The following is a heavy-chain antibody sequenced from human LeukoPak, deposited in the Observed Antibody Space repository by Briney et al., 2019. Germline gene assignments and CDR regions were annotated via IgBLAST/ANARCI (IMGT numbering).Heavy chain of an antibody. CDR2: IYYSGST. D-gene: IGHD6-19*01. V-gene: IGHV4-59*01. J-gene: IGHJ4*02. Sequence: SETLSLTCTVSGGSISSYYWSWIRQPAEKGLEWIGYIYYSGSTNYNPSLKSRVNISVDTSKNQFSLKVTSVTAADTAVYYCARVRVSSSSHPWYFDYWGQGTLATVSS. CDR1: GGSISSYY. CDR3: ARVRVSSSSHPWYFDY.